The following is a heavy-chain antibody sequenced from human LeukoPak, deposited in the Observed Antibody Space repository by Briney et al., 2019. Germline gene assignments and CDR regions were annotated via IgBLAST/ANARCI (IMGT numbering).Heavy chain of an antibody. CDR3: ARADGCSSTSCYWGPFDP. Sequence: PGGSLRLSCAASGFTFSSYAMSWVRQAPGKGLEWVSSISSSSSYIYYADSVKGRFTISRDNAKNSLYLQMNSLRAEDTAVYYCARADGCSSTSCYWGPFDPWGQGTLVTVSS. CDR1: GFTFSSYA. V-gene: IGHV3-21*01. J-gene: IGHJ5*02. D-gene: IGHD2-2*01. CDR2: ISSSSSYI.